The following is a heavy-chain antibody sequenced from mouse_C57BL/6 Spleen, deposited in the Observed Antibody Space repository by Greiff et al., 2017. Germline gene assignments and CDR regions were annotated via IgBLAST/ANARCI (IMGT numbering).Heavy chain of an antibody. Sequence: QVQLKQSGAELVKPGASVKISCKASGYAFSSYWMNWVKQRPGKGLEWIGQIYPGDGDTNYNGKFKGKATLTADKSSSTAYMQLSSLTSEDSAVYFCARGDYYGSSDFDYWGQGTTLTVSS. V-gene: IGHV1-80*01. CDR3: ARGDYYGSSDFDY. CDR2: IYPGDGDT. D-gene: IGHD1-1*01. J-gene: IGHJ2*01. CDR1: GYAFSSYW.